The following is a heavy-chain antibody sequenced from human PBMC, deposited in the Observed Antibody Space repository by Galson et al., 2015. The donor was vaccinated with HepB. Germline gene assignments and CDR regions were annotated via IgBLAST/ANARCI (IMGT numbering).Heavy chain of an antibody. D-gene: IGHD3-3*01. CDR2: ISAYNGNT. J-gene: IGHJ6*02. CDR1: GYTFTSYG. Sequence: SVKVSCKASGYTFTSYGISWVRQAPGQGLEWMGWISAYNGNTNYAQKLQGRVTMTTDTSTSTAYMELRSLRSDDTAVYYCARDPKITIFGVVIGYYYYYGMDVWGQGATVTVSS. V-gene: IGHV1-18*04. CDR3: ARDPKITIFGVVIGYYYYYGMDV.